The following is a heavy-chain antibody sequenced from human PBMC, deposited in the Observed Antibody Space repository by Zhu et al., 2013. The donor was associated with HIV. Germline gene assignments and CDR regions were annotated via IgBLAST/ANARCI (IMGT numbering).Heavy chain of an antibody. CDR1: GGTFSSYA. J-gene: IGHJ3*02. Sequence: QVQLVQSGAEVKKPGSSVKVSCKASGGTFSSYAISWVRQAPGQGLEWMGGIIPIFGTANYAQKFQGRVTITADESTSTAYMELSSLRSEDTAVYYCVERGGRDYGDYRDAFDYLGPRGQVVTVSS. CDR2: IIPIFGTA. CDR3: VERGGRDYGDYRDAFDY. D-gene: IGHD4-17*01. V-gene: IGHV1-69*01.